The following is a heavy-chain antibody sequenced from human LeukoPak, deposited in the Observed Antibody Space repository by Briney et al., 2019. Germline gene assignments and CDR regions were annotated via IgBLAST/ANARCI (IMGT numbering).Heavy chain of an antibody. D-gene: IGHD3-16*01. CDR3: ARGVRL. CDR2: INHSGST. V-gene: IGHV4-34*01. J-gene: IGHJ4*02. Sequence: NASETLSLTCKVSGYSIGRDYYWSWIRQPPGKGLEWIGEINHSGSTNYNPSLKSRVTISVDTSKNQFSLKLSSVTAADTAVYYCARGVRLWGQGTLVTVSS. CDR1: GYSIGRDYY.